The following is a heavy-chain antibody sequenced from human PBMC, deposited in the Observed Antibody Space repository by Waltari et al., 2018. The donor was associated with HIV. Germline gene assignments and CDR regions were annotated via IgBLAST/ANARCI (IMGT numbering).Heavy chain of an antibody. CDR3: AGGGYDYAWGTYRPFDY. CDR1: GFTFSTYN. D-gene: IGHD3-16*02. CDR2: ISSFGSYI. J-gene: IGHJ4*02. V-gene: IGHV3-21*03. Sequence: EVQLVESGGGLVKPGGSLRLSCAASGFTFSTYNMNWVRQAPGNGLECVSSISSFGSYIYYPDSFKGRFTISRDNAKNSLYLQMNSLRAEDTAVYYCAGGGYDYAWGTYRPFDYWGQGTLVTVSS.